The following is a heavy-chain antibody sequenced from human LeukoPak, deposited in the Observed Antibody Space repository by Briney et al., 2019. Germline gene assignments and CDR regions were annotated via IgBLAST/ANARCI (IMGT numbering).Heavy chain of an antibody. CDR2: IYYSGST. D-gene: IGHD6-19*01. CDR1: GGSISSYY. Sequence: SETLSLTCTVSGGSISSYYWSWIRQPPGKGLVWIGYIYYSGSTNYNPSLKSRVTISVDTSKNQFSLKLSSVTAADTAVYYCARASQIAVIDYWGQGTLVTVSS. CDR3: ARASQIAVIDY. V-gene: IGHV4-59*08. J-gene: IGHJ4*02.